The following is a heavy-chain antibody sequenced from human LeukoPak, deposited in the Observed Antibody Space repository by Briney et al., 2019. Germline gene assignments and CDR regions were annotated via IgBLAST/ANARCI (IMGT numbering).Heavy chain of an antibody. V-gene: IGHV4-59*01. CDR2: IYYSGST. CDR3: ARQIVGATTYFDY. Sequence: SETLSLTCTVSGGSISSYYWSWVRQPPGKGLEWIGYIYYSGSTNYNPSLKSRVTISVDTSKNQFSLKLSSVTAADTAVYYCARQIVGATTYFDYWGQGTLGTVSS. D-gene: IGHD1-26*01. CDR1: GGSISSYY. J-gene: IGHJ4*02.